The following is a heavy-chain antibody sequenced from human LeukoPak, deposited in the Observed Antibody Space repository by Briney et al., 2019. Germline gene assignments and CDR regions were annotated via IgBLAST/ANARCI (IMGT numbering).Heavy chain of an antibody. Sequence: PGGSLRPSCAASGFTFSSYSMNWVRQAPGKGLEWVSYISSSSSTIYYADSVKGRFTISRDNAKNSLYLQMNSLRAEDTAVYYCARVIGSSWYVYWGQGTLVTVSS. J-gene: IGHJ4*02. CDR2: ISSSSSTI. V-gene: IGHV3-48*01. CDR3: ARVIGSSWYVY. D-gene: IGHD6-13*01. CDR1: GFTFSSYS.